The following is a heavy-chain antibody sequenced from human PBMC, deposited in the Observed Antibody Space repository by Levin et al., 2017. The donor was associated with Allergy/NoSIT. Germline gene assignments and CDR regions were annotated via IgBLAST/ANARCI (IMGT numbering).Heavy chain of an antibody. Sequence: GGSLRLSCAASGFTFSSYAMHWVRQAPGKGLEWVAVISYDGSNKYYADSVKGRFTISRDNSKNTLYLQMNSLRAEDTAVYYCARGMVRGEYYYYYMDVWGKGTTVTVSS. J-gene: IGHJ6*03. V-gene: IGHV3-30-3*01. CDR2: ISYDGSNK. CDR1: GFTFSSYA. CDR3: ARGMVRGEYYYYYMDV. D-gene: IGHD3-10*01.